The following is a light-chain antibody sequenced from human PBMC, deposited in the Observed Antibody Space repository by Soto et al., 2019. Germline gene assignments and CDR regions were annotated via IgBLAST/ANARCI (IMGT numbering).Light chain of an antibody. J-gene: IGLJ1*01. V-gene: IGLV1-44*01. CDR1: STNIGTKF. CDR2: SNN. CDR3: SSYTSSSTQV. Sequence: QSVLSQPPSASATPGQSVTISCSGSSTNIGTKFVYWYQQPPGKAPKLLIFSNNQRPSGVPDRFSASKSGNTASLTISGLQAEDEADYYCSSYTSSSTQVFGTGTKVTVL.